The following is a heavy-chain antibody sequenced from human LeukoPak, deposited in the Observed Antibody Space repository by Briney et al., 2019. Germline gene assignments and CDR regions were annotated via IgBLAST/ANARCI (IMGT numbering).Heavy chain of an antibody. CDR1: GGSISSYY. V-gene: IGHV4-59*08. Sequence: ESSETLSLTCTGSGGSISSYYWSWIRQPPGKGLEGIGYIYYSGSTNYNPSLKSRVTISVDTSKNQFSLKLSSVTAADTAVYYCARHLGISFGVASGWFDPWGQGTLVTVSS. J-gene: IGHJ5*02. D-gene: IGHD3-3*01. CDR2: IYYSGST. CDR3: ARHLGISFGVASGWFDP.